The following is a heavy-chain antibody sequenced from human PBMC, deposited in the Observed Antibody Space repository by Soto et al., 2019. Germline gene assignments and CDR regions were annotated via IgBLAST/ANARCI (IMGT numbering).Heavy chain of an antibody. D-gene: IGHD3-10*01. CDR1: GFTFSNAW. V-gene: IGHV3-15*01. CDR3: TTDYRELLWFGELPPSGY. Sequence: GGSLRLSCAASGFTFSNAWMSWVRQAPGKGLEWVGRIKSKTDGGTTDYAAPVKGRFTISRDDSKNTLYLQMNSLKTEDTAVYYCTTDYRELLWFGELPPSGYWGQGTLVTVSS. J-gene: IGHJ4*02. CDR2: IKSKTDGGTT.